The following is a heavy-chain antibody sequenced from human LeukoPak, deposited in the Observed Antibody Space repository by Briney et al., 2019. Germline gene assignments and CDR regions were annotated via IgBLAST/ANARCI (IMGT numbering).Heavy chain of an antibody. CDR2: IGGSDGST. D-gene: IGHD3-10*01. Sequence: PGGSPRPSCAASGFTFSSYAMSWVRQAPGKGLEWVSGIGGSDGSTFYADSVKGRFTISRDNSKNTLFLQMNSLRAEDTAVYYCAKDRKIRGVTAFDYWGQGTLVTVSS. J-gene: IGHJ4*02. CDR1: GFTFSSYA. CDR3: AKDRKIRGVTAFDY. V-gene: IGHV3-23*01.